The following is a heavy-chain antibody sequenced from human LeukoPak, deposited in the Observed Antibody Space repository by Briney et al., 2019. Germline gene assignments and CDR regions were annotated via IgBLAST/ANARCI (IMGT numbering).Heavy chain of an antibody. CDR2: IYYSGST. CDR1: GGSISSHY. Sequence: PSETLSLTCTVSGGSISSHYWSWIRQPPGKGLEWIGYIYYSGSTNYNPSLKSRVTISVDTSKNQFSLKLSSVTAADTAVYYCARGGGTNFGVVPPYYYYYMDVWGKGTTVTVSS. J-gene: IGHJ6*03. V-gene: IGHV4-59*11. D-gene: IGHD3-3*01. CDR3: ARGGGTNFGVVPPYYYYYMDV.